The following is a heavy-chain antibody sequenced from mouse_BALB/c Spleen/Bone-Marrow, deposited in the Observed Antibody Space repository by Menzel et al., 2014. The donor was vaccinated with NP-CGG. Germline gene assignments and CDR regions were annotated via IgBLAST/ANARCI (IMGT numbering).Heavy chain of an antibody. CDR3: ARGGNYVPLAY. J-gene: IGHJ3*01. CDR2: ISCYNGAT. CDR1: GYSFTGYY. Sequence: LVKTGASVKISCKASGYSFTGYYMHWVKQSHGKSLEWTGYISCYNGATSYNQKFKGKATFTVDTSSSTAYMQFNSLTSEDSAVYYCARGGNYVPLAYWGQGTLVTVSA. V-gene: IGHV1S34*01. D-gene: IGHD2-1*01.